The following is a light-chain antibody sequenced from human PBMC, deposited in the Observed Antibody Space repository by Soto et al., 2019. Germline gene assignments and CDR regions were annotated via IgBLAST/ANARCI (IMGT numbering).Light chain of an antibody. J-gene: IGKJ4*01. CDR2: DAS. CDR1: QSVSSY. CDR3: QQRSNWPPLT. Sequence: EIVLTQSPATLSLSPGERATLSCRASQSVSSYLAWYQQKPGQAPRLLIYDASNRATGIPARFSGSGFGTDFTLTTSSLEPEDFAVYYCQQRSNWPPLTFGGGTKVDIK. V-gene: IGKV3-11*01.